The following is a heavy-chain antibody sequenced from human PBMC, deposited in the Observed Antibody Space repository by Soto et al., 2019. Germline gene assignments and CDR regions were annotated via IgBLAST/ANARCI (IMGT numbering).Heavy chain of an antibody. J-gene: IGHJ4*02. V-gene: IGHV4-34*01. Sequence: SETLSLTCAVYGGSFSGYYWSWIRQPPGKGLEWIGEINHSGSTNYNPSLKSRVTISVDTSKNQFSLKLSSVTAADTAVYYCAREDILTGYSPPIWGQGTLVTVSS. CDR2: INHSGST. CDR1: GGSFSGYY. CDR3: AREDILTGYSPPI. D-gene: IGHD3-9*01.